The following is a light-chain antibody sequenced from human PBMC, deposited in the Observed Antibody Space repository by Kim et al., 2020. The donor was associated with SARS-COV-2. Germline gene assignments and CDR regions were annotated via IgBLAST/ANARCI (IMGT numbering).Light chain of an antibody. CDR2: WAT. V-gene: IGKV4-1*01. CDR1: QSVLYNSDKRNY. J-gene: IGKJ2*01. CDR3: QQYFGTPFT. Sequence: TITCKTSQSVLYNSDKRNYLSWYQQRAGHPPRLNAHWATTRESGVPDRFTGRGSGTQFTLTINGLQPEDVAVYYCQQYFGTPFTFGQGTKLEI.